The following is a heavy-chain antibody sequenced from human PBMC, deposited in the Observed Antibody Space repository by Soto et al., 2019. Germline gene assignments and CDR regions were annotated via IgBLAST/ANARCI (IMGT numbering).Heavy chain of an antibody. J-gene: IGHJ4*02. CDR2: VSGSGGST. D-gene: IGHD3-9*01. Sequence: EVQLFQSGGGLVQPGGSLRLSCAGSGFTFSTYAMSWVRQAPGKGLEWVSGVSGSGGSTNYADSVKGRFTISRDNSKNTLYLQMNSLRVEDTAVYYCARSADVDWVATDYWGQGTLVTVSS. CDR1: GFTFSTYA. CDR3: ARSADVDWVATDY. V-gene: IGHV3-23*01.